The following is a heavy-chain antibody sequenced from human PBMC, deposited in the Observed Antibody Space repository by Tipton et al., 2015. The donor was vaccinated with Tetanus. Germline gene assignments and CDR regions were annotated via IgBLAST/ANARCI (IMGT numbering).Heavy chain of an antibody. V-gene: IGHV4-39*07. J-gene: IGHJ4*02. CDR3: VRGRGSGAQSFGFEH. Sequence: TLSLTCTVPGSSITSTTHYWGWIRQAPGKGLEWIGYIYHTGSTYYNPSLRSRVTISAVGSKNHFSLKLTSVTAADTGVYFCVRGRGSGAQSFGFEHWGRGTQVTVSS. CDR1: GSSITSTTHY. D-gene: IGHD3-10*01. CDR2: IYHTGST.